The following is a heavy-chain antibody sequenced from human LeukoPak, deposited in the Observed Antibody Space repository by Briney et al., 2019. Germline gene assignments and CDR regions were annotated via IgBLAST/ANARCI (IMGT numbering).Heavy chain of an antibody. CDR2: IYYNGIT. J-gene: IGHJ4*02. CDR3: ARDHGDFVQHD. CDR1: GDSTSSGNFY. D-gene: IGHD4-17*01. V-gene: IGHV4-39*01. Sequence: SETLSLTCTVSGDSTSSGNFYWGWIRQPPGKELQWIGSIYYNGITHYNPSLESRVTISADTSTNEFSLKLRSVTAADTAMYYCARDHGDFVQHDWGQGTLVTVSS.